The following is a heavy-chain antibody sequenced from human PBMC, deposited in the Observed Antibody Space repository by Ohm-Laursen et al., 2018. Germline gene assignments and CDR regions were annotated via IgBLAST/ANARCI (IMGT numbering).Heavy chain of an antibody. J-gene: IGHJ4*02. CDR1: GYTFTNYY. V-gene: IGHV1-46*01. CDR2: INTGGGST. Sequence: GASVKVSCKASGYTFTNYYMHWVRQAPGQGLEWMGIINTGGGSTSHAQKFQGRLTTTKDTSTSTVYVELSSLRSEDTAMYYCARGQPIDFWGQGTLVTVSS. CDR3: ARGQPIDF.